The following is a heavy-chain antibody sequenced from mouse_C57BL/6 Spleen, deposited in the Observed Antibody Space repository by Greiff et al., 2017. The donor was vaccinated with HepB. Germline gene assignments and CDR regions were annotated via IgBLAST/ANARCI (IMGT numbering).Heavy chain of an antibody. D-gene: IGHD1-1*01. CDR3: ARPSDYYGSPWFAY. Sequence: EVKLQESGGGLVKPGGSLKLSCAASGFTFSDYGMHWVRQAPEKGLEWVAYISSGSSTIYYADTVKGRFTISRDNAKNTLFLQMTSLRSEDTAMYYCARPSDYYGSPWFAYWGQGTLVTVSA. CDR1: GFTFSDYG. J-gene: IGHJ3*01. CDR2: ISSGSSTI. V-gene: IGHV5-17*01.